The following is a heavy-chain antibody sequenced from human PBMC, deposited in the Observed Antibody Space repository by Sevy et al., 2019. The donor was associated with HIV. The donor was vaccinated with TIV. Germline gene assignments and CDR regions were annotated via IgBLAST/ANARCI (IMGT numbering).Heavy chain of an antibody. CDR2: ISYDGSNK. D-gene: IGHD6-13*01. Sequence: GGSLRLSCAASGFTFTSYAMHWVRQAPGKGLEWVALISYDGSNKYYADSVKGRFTISRDNSKNTLYLQMNSLRAEDTAVYYCARDSPSIAAAGVVYNFDYWGQGTLVTVSS. V-gene: IGHV3-30-3*01. CDR1: GFTFTSYA. CDR3: ARDSPSIAAAGVVYNFDY. J-gene: IGHJ4*02.